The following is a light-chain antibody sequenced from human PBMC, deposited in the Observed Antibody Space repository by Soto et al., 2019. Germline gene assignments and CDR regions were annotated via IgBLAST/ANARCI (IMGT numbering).Light chain of an antibody. Sequence: QSVPTRPPSGSGAPGQRVTVSCTAPGSNIGAGYAVHWYQQLPRAAPQLLIYENTNRPPGVSDRFSGSTFGTAASLVITGLQAEDEADYYCQSFDTSFGRVFGSGTKVTVL. CDR2: ENT. CDR1: GSNIGAGYA. V-gene: IGLV1-40*01. CDR3: QSFDTSFGRV. J-gene: IGLJ1*01.